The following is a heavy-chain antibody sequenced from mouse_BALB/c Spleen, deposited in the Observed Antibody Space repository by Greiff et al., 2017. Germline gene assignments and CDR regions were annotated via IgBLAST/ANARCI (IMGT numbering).Heavy chain of an antibody. V-gene: IGHV1-53*01. CDR3: TAYGNYGFAY. CDR1: GYTFTSYY. CDR2: INPSNGGT. J-gene: IGHJ3*01. Sequence: VQLQQPGAELVKPGASVKLSCKASGYTFTSYYMYWVKQRPGQGLEWIGEINPSNGGTNFNEKFKSKATLTVDKSSSTAYMQLSSLTSEDSAVYYCTAYGNYGFAYWGQGTLVTVSA. D-gene: IGHD2-1*01.